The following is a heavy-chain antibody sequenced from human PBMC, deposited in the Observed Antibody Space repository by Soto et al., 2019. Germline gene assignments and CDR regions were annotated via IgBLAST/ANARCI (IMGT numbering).Heavy chain of an antibody. CDR1: GGTFSSYA. Sequence: ASVKVSCKASGGTFSSYAISWVRQAPGQGLEWMGGIIPIFGTANYAQKFQGRVMITADKSTSTAYMELSSLRSEDTAVYYCARDRNGYSYGRPFDYWGQGTLVTVSS. J-gene: IGHJ4*02. CDR2: IIPIFGTA. V-gene: IGHV1-69*06. D-gene: IGHD5-18*01. CDR3: ARDRNGYSYGRPFDY.